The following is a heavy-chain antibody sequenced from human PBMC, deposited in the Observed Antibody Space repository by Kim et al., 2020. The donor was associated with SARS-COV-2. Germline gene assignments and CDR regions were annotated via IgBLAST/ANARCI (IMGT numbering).Heavy chain of an antibody. V-gene: IGHV1-46*01. CDR1: GYTFTSYY. D-gene: IGHD6-6*01. CDR3: AREVGGGYSSSSNGYFDY. J-gene: IGHJ4*02. CDR2: INPSGGST. Sequence: ASVKVSCKASGYTFTSYYMHWVRQAPGQGLEWMGIINPSGGSTSYAQKFQGRVTMTRDTSTSTVYMELSSLRSEDTAVYYCAREVGGGYSSSSNGYFDYWGQGTLVTVSS.